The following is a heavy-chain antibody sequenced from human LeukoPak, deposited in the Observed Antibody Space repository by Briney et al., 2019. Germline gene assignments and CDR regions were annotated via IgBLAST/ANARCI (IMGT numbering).Heavy chain of an antibody. CDR3: ARDKRHSYGRYFDH. CDR1: GDSISTYH. V-gene: IGHV4-59*01. Sequence: PSETVSLTCSVSGDSISTYHWNWIREPPGKGLEWIGYMQSTGNSKYNPSLRSRVTMFVDTSKNQVALILSSVTAADTAVYYCARDKRHSYGRYFDHWGQGALVTVSS. CDR2: MQSTGNS. D-gene: IGHD5-18*01. J-gene: IGHJ4*02.